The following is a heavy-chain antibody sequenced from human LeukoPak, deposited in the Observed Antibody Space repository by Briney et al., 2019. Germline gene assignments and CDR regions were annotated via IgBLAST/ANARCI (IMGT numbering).Heavy chain of an antibody. V-gene: IGHV3-33*01. Sequence: PGRSLRLSCAASGFTFSSYGMHWVRQAPGKGLEWVAVIWYDGSNKYYADSVKGRFTISRDNSKNTLYLQMYSLRAEDTAVYYCARDPADCSSTSCSAEYYFDYWGQGTLVTVSS. CDR1: GFTFSSYG. CDR3: ARDPADCSSTSCSAEYYFDY. CDR2: IWYDGSNK. J-gene: IGHJ4*02. D-gene: IGHD2-2*01.